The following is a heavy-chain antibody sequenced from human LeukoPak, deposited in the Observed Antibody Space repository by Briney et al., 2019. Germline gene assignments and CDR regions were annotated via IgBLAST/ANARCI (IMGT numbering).Heavy chain of an antibody. V-gene: IGHV2-70*11. CDR2: IAWDDDK. D-gene: IGHD3-10*01. CDR1: GFSLSTSGMC. CDR3: ARIPNYYGSGSPNLFDY. Sequence: SGPALVKPTQTLTLTCTFSGFSLSTSGMCVSGIRQPPGKALEWLARIAWDDDKYYSTSLKTRLTISKDTSQTQVVLTLTNMDPVDTATYYCARIPNYYGSGSPNLFDYWGQGTLVTVSS. J-gene: IGHJ4*02.